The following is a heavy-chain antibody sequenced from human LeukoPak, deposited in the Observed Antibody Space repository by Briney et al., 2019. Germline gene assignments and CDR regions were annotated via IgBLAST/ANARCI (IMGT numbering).Heavy chain of an antibody. CDR2: IKQDGSEK. V-gene: IGHV3-7*01. Sequence: PGGSLRLSCAASGFTFSSYWMSWVRQAPGKGLGWVANIKQDGSEKYYVDSVKGRFTISRDNAKNSLYLQMNSLRAEDTAVYYCARDGSFWSGYYSDYWGQGTLVTVSS. J-gene: IGHJ4*02. D-gene: IGHD3-3*01. CDR3: ARDGSFWSGYYSDY. CDR1: GFTFSSYW.